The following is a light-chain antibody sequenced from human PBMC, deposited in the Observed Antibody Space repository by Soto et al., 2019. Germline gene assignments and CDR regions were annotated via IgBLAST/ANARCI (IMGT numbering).Light chain of an antibody. V-gene: IGKV2-30*01. CDR2: QVS. CDR3: MQSTLWPPT. CDR1: QSLVYRDGKTY. J-gene: IGKJ1*01. Sequence: DVVMTQSPLSLPVTLGQPASISCRASQSLVYRDGKTYLNWFQQRPGHSPRRLIYQVSNRDSGVPDRFSGSGSGTDFTLKISRVEAEDVGIYYCMQSTLWPPTFGQGTKVEIK.